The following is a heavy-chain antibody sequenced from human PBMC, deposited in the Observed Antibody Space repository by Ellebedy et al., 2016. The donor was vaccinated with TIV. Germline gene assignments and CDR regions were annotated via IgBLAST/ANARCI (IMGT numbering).Heavy chain of an antibody. Sequence: GSLRLXXAVSGASISTSNWWSWVRQTPGNGLEWIGDMFHTGRTNYNPSLKSRVTISVEKSNNQFFLQLRNVTAADTAVYYCARILTAYYNHYYDGMGVWGQGTTVTVS. V-gene: IGHV4-4*02. CDR2: MFHTGRT. CDR1: GASISTSNW. D-gene: IGHD3-9*01. J-gene: IGHJ6*02. CDR3: ARILTAYYNHYYDGMGV.